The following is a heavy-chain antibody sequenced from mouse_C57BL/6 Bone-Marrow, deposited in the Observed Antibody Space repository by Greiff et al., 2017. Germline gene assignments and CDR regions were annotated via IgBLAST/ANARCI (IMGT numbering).Heavy chain of an antibody. Sequence: EVQLQQSGPELVKPGASVKISCKASGYSFTDYNMNWVKQSHGKSLEWIGVINPNYGITSYNQKFKGKATLTVDQSSSTAYMQLNSLTSEDSAVYCGASVYDYDYAMDYWGQGTSVTVSS. D-gene: IGHD2-4*01. J-gene: IGHJ4*01. CDR3: ASVYDYDYAMDY. CDR2: INPNYGIT. V-gene: IGHV1-39*01. CDR1: GYSFTDYN.